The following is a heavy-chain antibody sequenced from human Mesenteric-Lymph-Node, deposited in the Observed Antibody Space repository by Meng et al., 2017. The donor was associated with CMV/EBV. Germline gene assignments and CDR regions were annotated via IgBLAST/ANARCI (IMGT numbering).Heavy chain of an antibody. CDR1: GFTFSSYS. D-gene: IGHD2-2*01. CDR2: ISSSSSSYI. CDR3: ARRLGPAAVYGMDV. V-gene: IGHV3-21*01. Sequence: GESLKISCAASGFTFSSYSMNWVRQAPGKGLEWVSSISSSSSSYIYYADSVKGRFTISRDNAKNSLYPQMNSLRAEETAVYYCARRLGPAAVYGMDVWGQGTTVTVSS. J-gene: IGHJ6*02.